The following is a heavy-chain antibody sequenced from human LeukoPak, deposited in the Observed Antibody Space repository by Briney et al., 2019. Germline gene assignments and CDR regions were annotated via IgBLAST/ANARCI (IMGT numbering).Heavy chain of an antibody. CDR2: IYSSGST. Sequence: SETLSLTCTVSGGSISSYYWSWVRQPPGKGLECIGYIYSSGSTKNNPSLKSRVTISVDTSKNQFSLRLTSLTAADPAVYYCARHWGQYSSGRQHFDYWGQGTLVTVSS. CDR1: GGSISSYY. V-gene: IGHV4-59*01. D-gene: IGHD6-19*01. J-gene: IGHJ4*02. CDR3: ARHWGQYSSGRQHFDY.